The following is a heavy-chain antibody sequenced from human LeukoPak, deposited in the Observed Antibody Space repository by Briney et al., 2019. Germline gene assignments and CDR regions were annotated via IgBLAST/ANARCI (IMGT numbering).Heavy chain of an antibody. Sequence: GGSLRLSCAASGFTFSTCWMSWVRQAPGKGLEWVAIIKGGGSEKAYVDSVKGRFSISRDNAENSLYLQMSSLRAEDTAVYYCAKDWGYGEAGIDFWGQGTLVTVSS. CDR2: IKGGGSEK. CDR3: AKDWGYGEAGIDF. J-gene: IGHJ4*02. V-gene: IGHV3-7*04. CDR1: GFTFSTCW. D-gene: IGHD6-13*01.